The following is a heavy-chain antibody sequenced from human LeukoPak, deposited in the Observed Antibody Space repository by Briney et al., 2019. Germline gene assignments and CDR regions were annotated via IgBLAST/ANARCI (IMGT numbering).Heavy chain of an antibody. CDR3: ARGEQQLVPGDY. D-gene: IGHD6-13*01. J-gene: IGHJ4*02. CDR2: INPSGGST. CDR1: GYTFTSYY. V-gene: IGHV1-46*01. Sequence: ASVKVSCKASGYTFTSYYMHWVRQTPGQGLEWMGIINPSGGSTGYAQKFQGRVTMTRDTSISTAYMELSRLKCDDTAIYYCARGEQQLVPGDYWGQGTLVTVSS.